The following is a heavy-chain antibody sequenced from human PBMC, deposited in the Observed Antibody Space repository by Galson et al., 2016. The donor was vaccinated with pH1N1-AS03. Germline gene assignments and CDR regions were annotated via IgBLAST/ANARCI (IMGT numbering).Heavy chain of an antibody. CDR2: VHYSGTT. J-gene: IGHJ4*02. CDR3: ASAGYHTPGYHY. CDR1: GGSMTSPDW. Sequence: TLSLTCAVSGGSMTSPDWWTWVRQPPGKGLEWIGDVHYSGTTSYNPSLNSRVTMSIDKSNNQFSLNLGSVTAADTAVYFCASAGYHTPGYHYWGQGALVTVSS. V-gene: IGHV4-4*01. D-gene: IGHD3-16*02.